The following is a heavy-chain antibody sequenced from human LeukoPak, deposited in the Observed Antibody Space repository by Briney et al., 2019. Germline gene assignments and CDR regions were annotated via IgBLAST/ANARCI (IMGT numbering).Heavy chain of an antibody. D-gene: IGHD3-3*01. V-gene: IGHV3-23*01. J-gene: IGHJ4*02. CDR1: GFTFSNYG. Sequence: PGGSLRLSCAASGFTFSNYGMSWVRQTPERGLEWVSAISNSGSSTYYADSVKGRFTISRDNSKNTLYLQMNSLRAEDTAIYYCAKALRDFWEPLAYWGQGTVVTVSS. CDR2: ISNSGSST. CDR3: AKALRDFWEPLAY.